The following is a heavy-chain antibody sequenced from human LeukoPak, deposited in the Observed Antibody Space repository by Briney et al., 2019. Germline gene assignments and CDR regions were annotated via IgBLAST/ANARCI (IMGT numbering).Heavy chain of an antibody. CDR3: GRNCDYAFDY. D-gene: IGHD4-17*01. CDR1: GFTLSSYS. CDR2: IDSDTYGNTI. J-gene: IGHJ4*02. V-gene: IGHV3-48*02. Sequence: GGSLRLSCAASGFTLSSYSMNWVRQAPGKGLEWISYIDSDTYGNTIYYPHTVKGRSTISRDTAKNSLYLQMDSLRDEDPAVYYCGRNCDYAFDYWGQGTLVTVSS.